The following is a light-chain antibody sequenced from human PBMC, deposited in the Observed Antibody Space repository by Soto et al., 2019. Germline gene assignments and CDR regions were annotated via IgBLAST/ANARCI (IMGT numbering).Light chain of an antibody. V-gene: IGKV1-5*01. CDR3: QQYNSYPIT. J-gene: IGKJ5*01. Sequence: DIQMTQSPSTLSASVGDRVTITCRPSQSISSWLAWYQQKPGKAPKLLIYDASSLESGVPSRFSGSGSGTEFTLTISSLQPDDFATYYCQQYNSYPITFGQGTRLEI. CDR2: DAS. CDR1: QSISSW.